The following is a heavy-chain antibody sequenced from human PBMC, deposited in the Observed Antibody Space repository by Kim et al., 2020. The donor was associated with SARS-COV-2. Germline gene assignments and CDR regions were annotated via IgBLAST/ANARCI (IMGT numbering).Heavy chain of an antibody. CDR2: IYPADSDT. Sequence: GESLKISCKGSGYIFSDYWIGWVRQMPGKGLEWMGIIYPADSDTRYSPSFQGQVTISADKSITTAYLQWSSLKASDTAMYYCARRTFGRGGSGWSRDWFDPWGQGTLVTVSS. J-gene: IGHJ5*02. D-gene: IGHD6-19*01. V-gene: IGHV5-51*01. CDR1: GYIFSDYW. CDR3: ARRTFGRGGSGWSRDWFDP.